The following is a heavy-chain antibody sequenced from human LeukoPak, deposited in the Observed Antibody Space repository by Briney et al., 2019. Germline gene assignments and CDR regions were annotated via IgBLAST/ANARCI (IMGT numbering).Heavy chain of an antibody. CDR1: GYTFTGYY. D-gene: IGHD6-13*01. V-gene: IGHV1-18*04. CDR3: ARGYSSSWYFNWFDP. CDR2: ISAYNGNT. Sequence: ASVKVSCKASGYTFTGYYIHWVRQAPGQGLEWMGWISAYNGNTNYAQKLQGRVTMTTDTSTSTAYMELRSLRSDDTAVYYCARGYSSSWYFNWFDPWGQGTLVAVSS. J-gene: IGHJ5*02.